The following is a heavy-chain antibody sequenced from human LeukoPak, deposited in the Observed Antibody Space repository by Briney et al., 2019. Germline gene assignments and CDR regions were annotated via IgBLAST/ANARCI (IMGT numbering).Heavy chain of an antibody. CDR3: ARAGFGQLLRSGGFDYYYYGMDV. Sequence: GGSLRLSCAASGFTFSSYAMHWVRQAPGKGLEYVSAISSNGGSTYYANSVKGRFTISRDNSKNTLYLQMGSLRAEDMAVYYFARAGFGQLLRSGGFDYYYYGMDVGGKGTTVAASS. CDR2: ISSNGGST. V-gene: IGHV3-64*01. D-gene: IGHD6-13*01. J-gene: IGHJ6*04. CDR1: GFTFSSYA.